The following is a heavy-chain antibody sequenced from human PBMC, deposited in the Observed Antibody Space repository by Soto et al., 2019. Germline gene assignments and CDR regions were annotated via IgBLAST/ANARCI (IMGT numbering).Heavy chain of an antibody. D-gene: IGHD2-15*01. Sequence: EVQLLESGGGLVQPGGSLRLSCAASGFTLGTYVMTWVRQAPGKGLEWVSAISGSGGSTNYADPVKGRFTISRDNTKNTLYLQMNSLRVEDQAGYYCAKDRKGSYCSGGTCYSFAYGGQGTLVTVPS. V-gene: IGHV3-23*01. CDR2: ISGSGGST. CDR1: GFTLGTYV. J-gene: IGHJ4*02. CDR3: AKDRKGSYCSGGTCYSFAY.